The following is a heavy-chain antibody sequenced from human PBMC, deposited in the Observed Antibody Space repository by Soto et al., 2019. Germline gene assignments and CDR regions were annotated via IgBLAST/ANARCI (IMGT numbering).Heavy chain of an antibody. Sequence: SETLSLTCSVSAGSISSDGFYWNWIRQPPGRGLEWIGYIYHSGGTYSSPSLRSRVTISVDTSKNQFTLKLSSVTAADTAVYFCARDRGGYGVFDYWGQGTLVTVS. CDR3: ARDRGGYGVFDY. CDR2: IYHSGGT. V-gene: IGHV4-31*03. D-gene: IGHD5-12*01. J-gene: IGHJ4*02. CDR1: AGSISSDGFY.